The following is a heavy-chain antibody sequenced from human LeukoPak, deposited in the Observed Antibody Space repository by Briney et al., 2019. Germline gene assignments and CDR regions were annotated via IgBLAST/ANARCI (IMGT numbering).Heavy chain of an antibody. CDR1: GGSFSGYY. CDR3: ARGNFAPDY. CDR2: INHSGST. J-gene: IGHJ4*02. V-gene: IGHV4-34*01. Sequence: PSETLSLTCAVYGGSFSGYYWSWIRQPPGKGLEWIGEINHSGSTNYNPSLKSRVTISVDTSKNQFSLKLRSVTAADTAVYYCARGNFAPDYWGQGTLVTVSS. D-gene: IGHD3-9*01.